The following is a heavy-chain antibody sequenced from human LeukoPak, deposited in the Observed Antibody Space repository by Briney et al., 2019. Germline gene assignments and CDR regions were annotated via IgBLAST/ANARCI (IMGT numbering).Heavy chain of an antibody. CDR1: GFNFNNYW. J-gene: IGHJ4*02. CDR3: VRSLRSADF. CDR2: ISPDGSQT. V-gene: IGHV3-74*01. Sequence: GGSLRLSCAASGFNFNNYWMSWLRQAPGKGLMWVSQISPDGSQTFYADSVKGRFTISRDNAKNTLFLQMDSLRAEDTALYYCVRSLRSADFWGQGTLVTVSS.